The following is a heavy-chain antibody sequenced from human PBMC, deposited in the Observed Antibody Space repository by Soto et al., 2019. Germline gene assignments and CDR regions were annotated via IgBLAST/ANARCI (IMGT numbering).Heavy chain of an antibody. J-gene: IGHJ6*02. V-gene: IGHV3-30-3*02. CDR1: GFTFSSYA. D-gene: IGHD3-3*01. Sequence: GGSLRLSCAASGFTFSSYAMHWVRQAPGKGLEWVAVISYDGSNKYYADSVKGRFTISRDNSKNTLYLQMNSLRAEDTAVYYCAKLRFLEWPYYYYGMDVWGQGTTVTVSS. CDR2: ISYDGSNK. CDR3: AKLRFLEWPYYYYGMDV.